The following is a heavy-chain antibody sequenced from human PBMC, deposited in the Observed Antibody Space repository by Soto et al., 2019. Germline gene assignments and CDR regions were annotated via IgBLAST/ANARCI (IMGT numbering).Heavy chain of an antibody. CDR2: ISFDGIQK. D-gene: IGHD2-2*01. V-gene: IGHV3-30*17. CDR1: GFMLGDYA. Sequence: VGSLRLSCAGSGFMLGDYALHWVRQAPGKGLEWLAVISFDGIQKYYADSVQGRFTISRDNSQNTLYLEMNSLIAGDTAVYYCARPYCSRTTCPHYYYYGLNVWGQGTAVTVSS. CDR3: ARPYCSRTTCPHYYYYGLNV. J-gene: IGHJ6*02.